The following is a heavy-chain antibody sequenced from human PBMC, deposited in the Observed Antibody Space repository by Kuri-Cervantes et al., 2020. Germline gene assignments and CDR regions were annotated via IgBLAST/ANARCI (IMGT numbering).Heavy chain of an antibody. CDR2: INPNSGGT. CDR3: ARGGGSSGWYPINYYYYGIDV. CDR1: GYTFTGYY. Sequence: ASVKVSCKASGYTFTGYYMHWVRQAPGQGLEWMGWINPNSGGTNYAQKFQGRVTMTRDTSISTAYMELSRLRTDDTAVYYCARGGGSSGWYPINYYYYGIDVWGQGTTVTVSS. J-gene: IGHJ6*02. D-gene: IGHD6-19*01. V-gene: IGHV1-2*02.